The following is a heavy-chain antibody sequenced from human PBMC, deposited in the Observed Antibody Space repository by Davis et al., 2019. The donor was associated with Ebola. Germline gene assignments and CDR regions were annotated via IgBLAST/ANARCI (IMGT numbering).Heavy chain of an antibody. CDR3: ARDPLNAALDI. Sequence: GGSLRLSCAASGFTFSSNSMNWVRQAPGKGLEWVSFISSSSNYIYYADSVKGRFTVSRDNAKNSLYLQMNSLRAEDTAVYFCARDPLNAALDIWGQGTMVTVSS. D-gene: IGHD3-9*01. V-gene: IGHV3-21*01. CDR1: GFTFSSNS. J-gene: IGHJ3*02. CDR2: ISSSSNYI.